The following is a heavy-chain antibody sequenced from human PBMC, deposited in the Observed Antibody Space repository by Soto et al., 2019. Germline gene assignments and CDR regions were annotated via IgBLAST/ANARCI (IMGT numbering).Heavy chain of an antibody. CDR3: ARALSSRSDV. CDR2: ISAYNCNR. V-gene: IGHV1-18*04. Sequence: ASVKVSSKVSGHTFTSYGISCVLQAPGQALDWMGWISAYNCNRNHAQKLQGRVTITTDTSTSTAYREPRSLRSDDTAVYYCARALSSRSDVWGQGTTVTVSS. CDR1: GHTFTSYG. J-gene: IGHJ6*02.